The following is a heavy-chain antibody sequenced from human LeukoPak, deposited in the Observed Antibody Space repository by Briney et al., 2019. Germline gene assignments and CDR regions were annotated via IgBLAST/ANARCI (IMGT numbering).Heavy chain of an antibody. J-gene: IGHJ4*02. CDR3: ARRFGYCSSTSCRDY. CDR1: GFTVSSNY. CDR2: MYSGGST. V-gene: IGHV3-66*01. Sequence: GGSLRLSCAASGFTVSSNYMSLVRQAPGKGLEWVSVMYSGGSTYYADSVKGRFTISRDNSKNTLYLQMNSLRAEDTAVYYCARRFGYCSSTSCRDYWGQGTLVTVSS. D-gene: IGHD2-2*03.